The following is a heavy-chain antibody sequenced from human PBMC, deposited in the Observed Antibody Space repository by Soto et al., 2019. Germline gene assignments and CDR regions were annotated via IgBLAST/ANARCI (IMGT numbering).Heavy chain of an antibody. D-gene: IGHD2-21*01. J-gene: IGHJ4*02. CDR1: EFIFSDYY. V-gene: IGHV3-11*06. Sequence: QVQLVESGGGLVKPGGSLRLSCAASEFIFSDYYMSWIRQAPGKGLEWISYISPKSTYKYYADSVKGRFTISRDNAESSLYLHINSLRPDDTAVYFCARGGGGGPFESWGQGALVIVSS. CDR3: ARGGGGGPFES. CDR2: ISPKSTYK.